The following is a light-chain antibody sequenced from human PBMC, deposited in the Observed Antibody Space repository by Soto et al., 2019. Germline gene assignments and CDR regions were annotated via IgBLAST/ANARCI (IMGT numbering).Light chain of an antibody. CDR1: TGAVTSAYY. V-gene: IGLV7-43*01. Sequence: QAVVTQEPSLTVSPGGTVTLTCASNTGAVTSAYYPNWFQQKPGQAPRALIYSTTNKQSWTPARFSGSLLGGKAALTLSGVPHEDEAEYYCLLYSGGTWLFGGGTKLTVL. CDR2: STT. J-gene: IGLJ3*02. CDR3: LLYSGGTWL.